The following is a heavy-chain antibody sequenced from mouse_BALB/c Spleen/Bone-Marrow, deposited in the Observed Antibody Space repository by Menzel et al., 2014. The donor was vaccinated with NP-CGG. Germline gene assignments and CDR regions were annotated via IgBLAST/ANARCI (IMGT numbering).Heavy chain of an antibody. CDR1: GYTFXSYW. CDR3: TNHYFDY. CDR2: IYPGSGST. J-gene: IGHJ2*01. Sequence: LQQSGSELVRPGASVKLSRKASGYTFXSYWMHWVKQRPGQGLEWIGNIYPGSGSTNYDEKFKSKATLTVDTSSSTAYMQLSSLTSEDSAVYYCTNHYFDYWGQGTTLTVSS. V-gene: IGHV1S22*01.